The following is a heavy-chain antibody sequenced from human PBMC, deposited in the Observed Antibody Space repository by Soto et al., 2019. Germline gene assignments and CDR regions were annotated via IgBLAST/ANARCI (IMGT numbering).Heavy chain of an antibody. CDR3: ARSPVGDAFNV. V-gene: IGHV3-21*01. CDR1: GFTFSSYS. J-gene: IGHJ3*01. CDR2: ISNGSDYI. Sequence: EVQLVESGGGLVKPGGSLRLSCAASGFTFSSYSMNWVRQAPGKGLEWVSSISNGSDYIFYADSVKGRFTISRDNAKNSLFLQMNSLTAEDTAVYYCARSPVGDAFNVWGQGTVVTVSS.